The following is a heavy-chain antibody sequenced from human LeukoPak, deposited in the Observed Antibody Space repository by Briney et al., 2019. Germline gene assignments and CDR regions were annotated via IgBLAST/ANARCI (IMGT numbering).Heavy chain of an antibody. CDR3: ASSPLSFRDSSRKRYYFDY. CDR1: GYTFTSYA. CDR2: INTNTGNP. V-gene: IGHV7-4-1*02. Sequence: ASVKVSCKASGYTFTSYAMNWVRQAPGQGLEWMGWINTNTGNPTYAQGFTGRFVFSLDTSVSTAYLQISSLKAEDTAVYYCASSPLSFRDSSRKRYYFDYWGQGTLVTVSS. J-gene: IGHJ4*02. D-gene: IGHD3-22*01.